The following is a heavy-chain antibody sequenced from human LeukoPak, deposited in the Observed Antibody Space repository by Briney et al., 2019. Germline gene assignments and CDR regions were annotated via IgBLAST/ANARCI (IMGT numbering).Heavy chain of an antibody. D-gene: IGHD6-13*01. V-gene: IGHV3-23*01. Sequence: GGSLRLSCAPSGFTFTNYAMSWVRQAPGKGLEWVSSITGSGDSAYYADSVKGRFTISRDNSKDTLYLQMNSLRAEDTAVYYCAKTRPLDSSSWSHGDYWGQGTLVTVSS. J-gene: IGHJ4*02. CDR3: AKTRPLDSSSWSHGDY. CDR2: ITGSGDSA. CDR1: GFTFTNYA.